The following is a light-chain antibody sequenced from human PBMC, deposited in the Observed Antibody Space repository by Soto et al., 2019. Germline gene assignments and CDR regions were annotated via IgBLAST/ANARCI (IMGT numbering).Light chain of an antibody. CDR3: SSYTSSGTLV. CDR1: SSDVDGYNY. V-gene: IGLV2-14*01. Sequence: QSALTQPASVSGSPGQSIAISCTGTSSDVDGYNYVSWYQHHPGKAPKLMVYEVSSRPSGVSNRFSGSKSGNTASLTISGLQVEDEAEYYCSSYTSSGTLVFGAGTKVTVL. J-gene: IGLJ1*01. CDR2: EVS.